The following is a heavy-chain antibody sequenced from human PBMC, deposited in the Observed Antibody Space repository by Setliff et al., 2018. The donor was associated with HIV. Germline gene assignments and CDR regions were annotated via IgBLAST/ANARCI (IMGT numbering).Heavy chain of an antibody. Sequence: GGSLRLSCAASGFTFSAYAMTWVRRAPGKELEWVSATTSNGRTTDYAESVRGRFTLSRDNSRNTLYLHMTSLRAEDTAIYYCAKAWGSGYPSFESALMFDVWGQGTLVTVSS. CDR3: AKAWGSGYPSFESALMFDV. D-gene: IGHD3-3*01. CDR2: TTSNGRTT. CDR1: GFTFSAYA. V-gene: IGHV3-23*01. J-gene: IGHJ4*02.